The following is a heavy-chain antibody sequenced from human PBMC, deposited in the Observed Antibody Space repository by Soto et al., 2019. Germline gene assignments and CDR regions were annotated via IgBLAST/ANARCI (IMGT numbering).Heavy chain of an antibody. CDR2: VGLSATAT. CDR3: TRDPDGDLDFDY. J-gene: IGHJ4*02. CDR1: GFIFSNYG. V-gene: IGHV3-48*02. Sequence: GGSLRLSCAASGFIFSNYGFTWVRKAPGKGLEWVSHVGLSATATIYADSVRGRFTISRDNAKNSLYLQMNSLSDEDTAVYYCTRDPDGDLDFDYWGQGILVTVSS. D-gene: IGHD4-17*01.